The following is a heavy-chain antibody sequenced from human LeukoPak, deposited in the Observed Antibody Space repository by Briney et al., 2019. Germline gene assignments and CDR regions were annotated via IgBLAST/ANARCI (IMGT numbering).Heavy chain of an antibody. CDR3: ATYRQVLLPFES. J-gene: IGHJ4*02. V-gene: IGHV3-21*04. D-gene: IGHD2-8*02. CDR1: GFTFSSYN. Sequence: PGGSLRLSCAASGFTFSSYNMNWVRQAPGKGLEWVSSISFSSTYIYYADSVKGRFTISRDNAKNSLYLQMNSLRAEDTAIYYCATYRQVLLPFESWGQGTLVTVSS. CDR2: ISFSSTYI.